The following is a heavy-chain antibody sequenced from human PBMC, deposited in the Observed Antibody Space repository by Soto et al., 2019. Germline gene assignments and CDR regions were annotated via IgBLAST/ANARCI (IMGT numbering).Heavy chain of an antibody. D-gene: IGHD2-15*01. J-gene: IGHJ6*03. CDR2: IYYSGNT. Sequence: SETLSLTCTVSGDSFSSYYWSWIRQPPGKGLEWMGYIYYSGNTLYNPSLRSRVTISVDTSKNQFSLNLTSMTAADTAVYYCARTRDQDCSGGSCYYYYYMDVWGKGTTVTVSS. CDR1: GDSFSSYY. V-gene: IGHV4-59*08. CDR3: ARTRDQDCSGGSCYYYYYMDV.